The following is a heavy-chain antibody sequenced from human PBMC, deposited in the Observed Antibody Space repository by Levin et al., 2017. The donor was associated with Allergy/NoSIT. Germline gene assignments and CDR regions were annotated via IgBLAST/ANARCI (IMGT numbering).Heavy chain of an antibody. CDR3: ARVSSSWYGYFQH. D-gene: IGHD6-13*01. J-gene: IGHJ1*01. V-gene: IGHV3-66*02. CDR2: IYSGGST. Sequence: HPGGSLRLSCAASGFTVSSNYMSWVRQAPGKGLEWVSVIYSGGSTYYADSVKGRFTISRDNSKNTLYLQMNSLRAEDTAVYYCARVSSSWYGYFQHWGQGTLVTVSS. CDR1: GFTVSSNY.